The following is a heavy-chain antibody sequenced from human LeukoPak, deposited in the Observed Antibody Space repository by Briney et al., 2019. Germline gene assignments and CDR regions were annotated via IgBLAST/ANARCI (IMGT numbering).Heavy chain of an antibody. CDR3: ARVRVGSYYGSGRSFYYGLDV. J-gene: IGHJ6*02. CDR2: INQSGST. Sequence: PSETLSLTCAVYDGSFSGYKWSWIRQPPGKGLEWIGEINQSGSTNYNPSLESRVAISADTSKNQFSLKLSSVTAADTAVYYCARVRVGSYYGSGRSFYYGLDVWGQGTTVTVSS. V-gene: IGHV4-34*01. D-gene: IGHD3-10*01. CDR1: DGSFSGYK.